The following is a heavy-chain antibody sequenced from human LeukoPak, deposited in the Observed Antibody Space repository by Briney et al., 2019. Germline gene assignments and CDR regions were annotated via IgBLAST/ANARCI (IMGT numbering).Heavy chain of an antibody. D-gene: IGHD3-10*01. J-gene: IGHJ4*02. Sequence: ASVKVSCKASGYTFTSYGISWLRQAPGQGLEWMGWISTYNGNTKPAQRFQGRVTMTIDTSTSTAYMELRSLRSDDTAVYYCAREAWTIWLGDPERYFEHWGQGSLVTVSS. CDR3: AREAWTIWLGDPERYFEH. V-gene: IGHV1-18*01. CDR1: GYTFTSYG. CDR2: ISTYNGNT.